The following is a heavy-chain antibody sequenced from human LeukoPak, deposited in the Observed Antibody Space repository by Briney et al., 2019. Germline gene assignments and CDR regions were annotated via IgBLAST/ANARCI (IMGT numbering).Heavy chain of an antibody. CDR3: VRTPIYYYDSSGTTNAFDI. Sequence: PSETLSLTCAVYGGSFSGYYWSWIRQPPGKGLEWIGEINHSGSTNYNPSLKSRVTISVDTSKNQFSLKLSSVTAADTAVYYCVRTPIYYYDSSGTTNAFDIWGQGTMVTVSS. D-gene: IGHD3-22*01. CDR2: INHSGST. J-gene: IGHJ3*02. CDR1: GGSFSGYY. V-gene: IGHV4-34*01.